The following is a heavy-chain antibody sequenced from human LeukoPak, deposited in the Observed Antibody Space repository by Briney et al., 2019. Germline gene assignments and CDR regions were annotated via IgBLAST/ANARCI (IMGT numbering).Heavy chain of an antibody. CDR1: GFSLSTSGMC. CDR2: IDWDDDK. J-gene: IGHJ4*02. V-gene: IGHV2-70*17. D-gene: IGHD1-7*01. CDR3: ARGTPYNDLSSDYFDY. Sequence: SGPTLVKPTQTLTLTCTFSGFSLSTSGMCVNWIRQPPGKALEWLARIDWDDDKFYNTSLRTRLAISMDTSKNQVVLTMTNMDPVDTGTYYCARGTPYNDLSSDYFDYWGQGTLVTVSS.